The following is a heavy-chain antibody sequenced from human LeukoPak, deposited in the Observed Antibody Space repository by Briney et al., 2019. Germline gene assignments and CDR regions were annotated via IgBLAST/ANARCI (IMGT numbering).Heavy chain of an antibody. CDR1: GFTFSSSS. CDR2: ISSGSSYI. V-gene: IGHV3-21*01. CDR3: ASERYNCNYAFAY. D-gene: IGHD1-7*01. Sequence: GGSLRLSCAASGFTFSSSSMNWVRQAPGKGLEWVSSISSGSSYIYYADPLKGRFTVSRDNAKNSLYLQMNSLRAEDTAVYFCASERYNCNYAFAYSGQGILGTVSP. J-gene: IGHJ4*02.